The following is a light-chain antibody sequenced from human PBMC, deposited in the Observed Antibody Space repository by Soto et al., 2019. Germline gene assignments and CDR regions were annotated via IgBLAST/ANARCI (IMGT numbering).Light chain of an antibody. J-gene: IGKJ5*01. V-gene: IGKV3-20*01. CDR2: GES. CDR1: QSVSSN. CDR3: QQFDDSVT. Sequence: IVVTQSPPTLSVSTGQRATLSSRASQSVSSNLAWYQQKPGQAPRILIYGESDRATGTPDRFSGSGSGTDFTLTISRLEPEDSAVYYCQQFDDSVTFGQGTRLEIK.